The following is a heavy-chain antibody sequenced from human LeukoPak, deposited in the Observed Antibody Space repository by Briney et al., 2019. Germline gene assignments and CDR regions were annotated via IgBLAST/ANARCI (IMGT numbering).Heavy chain of an antibody. Sequence: ASVKVSCKASGGTFSSYAISWVRQAPGQGLEWMGRIIPILGIANYAQKFQGRVTITADKSTSTAYMELRSLRSDDTAVYYCARDYGYDFWRGVYFDYWGQGTLVTVSS. CDR1: GGTFSSYA. V-gene: IGHV1-69*04. CDR3: ARDYGYDFWRGVYFDY. CDR2: IIPILGIA. J-gene: IGHJ4*02. D-gene: IGHD3-3*01.